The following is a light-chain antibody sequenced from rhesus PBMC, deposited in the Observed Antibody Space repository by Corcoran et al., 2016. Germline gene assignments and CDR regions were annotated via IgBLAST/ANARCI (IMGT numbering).Light chain of an antibody. CDR2: AAS. CDR1: QNIYST. CDR3: QHYYDNPYI. J-gene: IGKJ2*01. Sequence: DIQMTQSPSALSASVGDRVTISCRASQNIYSTLAWYQQKPGKAPKLLIYAASTLQPGFPPRFSGSVSGTDFTLTINSLQPGDSATYYCQHYYDNPYIFGQGTRVEIK. V-gene: IGKV1S12*01.